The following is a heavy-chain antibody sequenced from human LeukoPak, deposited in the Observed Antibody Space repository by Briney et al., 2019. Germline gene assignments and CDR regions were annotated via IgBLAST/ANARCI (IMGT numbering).Heavy chain of an antibody. CDR3: ARGLWFGF. D-gene: IGHD3-10*01. CDR2: VYTTERT. J-gene: IGHJ4*02. V-gene: IGHV4-4*07. Sequence: SETLSLTCTVSDDSISSYYWSWIRQPAGKGLEWIGRVYTTERTNYSPSLKSRVTMSVDTSKNQFSLNLSSVTAADTAVYYCARGLWFGFWGQGTLVTVSS. CDR1: DDSISSYY.